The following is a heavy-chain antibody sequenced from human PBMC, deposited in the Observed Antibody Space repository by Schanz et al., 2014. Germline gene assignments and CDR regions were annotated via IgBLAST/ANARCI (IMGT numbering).Heavy chain of an antibody. V-gene: IGHV1-18*01. CDR2: MNPNSGNP. CDR3: ARGGYSGGWYDRDIAHFDY. D-gene: IGHD6-19*01. J-gene: IGHJ4*02. Sequence: QVQLVQSGAEVKKPGSSVKVSCKASGYTFTSYGISWVRQAPGQGLEWLGWMNPNSGNPGFAQKLQGRVTMTADTSTSTAYMELRSLRADDTAVYYCARGGYSGGWYDRDIAHFDYWGQGTLVTVSS. CDR1: GYTFTSYG.